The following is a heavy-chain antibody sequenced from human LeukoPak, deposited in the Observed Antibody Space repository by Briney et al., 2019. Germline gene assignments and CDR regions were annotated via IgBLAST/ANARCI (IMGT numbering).Heavy chain of an antibody. CDR1: GFTFSNAW. D-gene: IGHD2-2*02. Sequence: PGGSLRLSCAASGFTFSNAWMSWVRQAPGNGLEWVGRIKSKTDGGTTDYAAPVKGRFTISRDDSKNTLYLQMNSLKTEDTAVYYCTTGQLVPAAIKISWTGFDYWGQGTLVTVSS. J-gene: IGHJ4*02. CDR2: IKSKTDGGTT. V-gene: IGHV3-15*01. CDR3: TTGQLVPAAIKISWTGFDY.